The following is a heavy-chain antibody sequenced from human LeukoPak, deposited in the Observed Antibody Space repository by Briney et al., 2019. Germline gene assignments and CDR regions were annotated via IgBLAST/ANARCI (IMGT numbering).Heavy chain of an antibody. Sequence: PGGSLRLTCAASGFTFSSYGMHWVRQAPGKGLEWVAFIRYDGSNKYHADSVKGRFTISRDNAKNSLYLQMNSLRAEDTAVYYCARGRLVGATTVDYWGQGTLVTVSS. D-gene: IGHD1-26*01. CDR2: IRYDGSNK. CDR3: ARGRLVGATTVDY. CDR1: GFTFSSYG. V-gene: IGHV3-30*02. J-gene: IGHJ4*02.